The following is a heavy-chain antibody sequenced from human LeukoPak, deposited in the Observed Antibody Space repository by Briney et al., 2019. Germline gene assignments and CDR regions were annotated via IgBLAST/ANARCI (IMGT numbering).Heavy chain of an antibody. CDR1: GGSISSSSYY. Sequence: SSETLSLTCTVSGGSISSSSYYWGWIRQPPGKGLEWIGSIYYSGSTYYNPSLKSRVTISVDTSKNQFSLKLSSVTAADTAVYYCASSYYDFWSGWNFDYWGQGTLVTVSS. V-gene: IGHV4-39*01. J-gene: IGHJ4*02. D-gene: IGHD3-3*01. CDR3: ASSYYDFWSGWNFDY. CDR2: IYYSGST.